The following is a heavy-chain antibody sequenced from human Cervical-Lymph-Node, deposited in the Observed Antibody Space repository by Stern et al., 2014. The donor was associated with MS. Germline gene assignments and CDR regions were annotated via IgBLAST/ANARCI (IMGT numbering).Heavy chain of an antibody. D-gene: IGHD1-1*01. V-gene: IGHV4-34*01. CDR3: ARERKVERSARVFVSFDV. J-gene: IGHJ3*01. Sequence: QVQLQQWGAGLLRPSETLSLTCAVHGASFTDNYWSWIRQTPGKGLEWIGEINHSGKTHHNPSLMSRVTLSADTSKNQFSLKLNSVTAADTAVYYCARERKVERSARVFVSFDVWGQGTLLTVSS. CDR1: GASFTDNY. CDR2: INHSGKT.